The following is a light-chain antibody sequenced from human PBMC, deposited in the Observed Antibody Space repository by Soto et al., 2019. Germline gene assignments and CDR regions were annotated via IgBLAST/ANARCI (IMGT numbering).Light chain of an antibody. Sequence: EIVLTQSPGTLSLSPGERATLSCRASQSVSSSYLAWYQQKPGQAPGLLIYGASSRATGIPDRFSGSGSGTDFTLTISRLEPEDCAVYYCQQYGSSPPLTFGGGTKVEIK. V-gene: IGKV3-20*01. CDR1: QSVSSSY. CDR3: QQYGSSPPLT. CDR2: GAS. J-gene: IGKJ4*01.